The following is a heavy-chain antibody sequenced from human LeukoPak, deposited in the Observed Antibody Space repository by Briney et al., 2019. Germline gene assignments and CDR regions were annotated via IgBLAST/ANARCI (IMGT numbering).Heavy chain of an antibody. CDR1: GFTFSSYA. J-gene: IGHJ4*02. V-gene: IGHV3-23*01. CDR2: ISGSGGST. CDR3: ARDRGKAARRGGDY. D-gene: IGHD6-6*01. Sequence: PGGSLRLSCAASGFTFSSYAMSWVRQAPGKGLEWVSAISGSGGSTYYADSVKGRFTISRDNAKNSLYLQMNSLRAEDTAVYYCARDRGKAARRGGDYWGQGTLVTVSS.